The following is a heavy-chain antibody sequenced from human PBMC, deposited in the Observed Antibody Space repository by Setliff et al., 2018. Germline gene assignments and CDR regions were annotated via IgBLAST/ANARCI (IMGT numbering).Heavy chain of an antibody. V-gene: IGHV4-4*07. CDR1: GGSISNYY. J-gene: IGHJ3*02. CDR2: IYTSEST. CDR3: ARKGISALSGAFDM. Sequence: PSETLSLTCTVSGGSISNYYWSWIRQPAGKGLEWIGRIYTSESTNYNPSLKSRVTMSVDTSKNQLSLKLSSVTAADTAVYYCARKGISALSGAFDMWGQGTMVTVSS. D-gene: IGHD1-26*01.